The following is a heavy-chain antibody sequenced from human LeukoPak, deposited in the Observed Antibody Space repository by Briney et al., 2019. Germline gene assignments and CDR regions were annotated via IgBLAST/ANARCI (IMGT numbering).Heavy chain of an antibody. D-gene: IGHD5-12*01. J-gene: IGHJ5*02. CDR3: ARVRRNSGNKYFDP. V-gene: IGHV4-61*02. CDR2: TYISGGT. CDR1: GGSISSGNYY. Sequence: PSQTLSLTCTVSGGSISSGNYYWSWIRQPAGMGLEWIGRTYISGGTDYNPSLKSRLTISIDTSKNQFYLRLSSVTAADTAVYYCARVRRNSGNKYFDPWGQGTRVTVSS.